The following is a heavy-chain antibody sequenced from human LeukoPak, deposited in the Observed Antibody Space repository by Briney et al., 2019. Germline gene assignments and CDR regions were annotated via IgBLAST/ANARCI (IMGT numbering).Heavy chain of an antibody. CDR1: GGSISSGGYY. Sequence: PSETLSLTCTVSGGSISSGGYYWRWIRQQQGKGLEWIGHIYYSGTSFYHPSLTSRVTISVHTSKNQFSLKLTSVNDADTAVYYCARIERSSYSLGFDYWGQGTLVTVSS. J-gene: IGHJ4*02. CDR2: IYYSGTS. CDR3: ARIERSSYSLGFDY. D-gene: IGHD6-6*01. V-gene: IGHV4-31*03.